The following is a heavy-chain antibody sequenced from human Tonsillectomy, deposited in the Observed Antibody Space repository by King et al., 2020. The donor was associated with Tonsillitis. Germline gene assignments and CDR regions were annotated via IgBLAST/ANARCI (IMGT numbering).Heavy chain of an antibody. Sequence: QLVESGGGVVQPGGSLRLSCEASGFTFSSYGMHWVRQAPGKGLEWVALMSYDESNKFYGDSVKGRFIISRDNSKNTLYLQVNSLRAEDTAVYYCAKDKNYGYDAMDVWGQGTTVTVSS. CDR1: GFTFSSYG. J-gene: IGHJ6*02. CDR3: AKDKNYGYDAMDV. D-gene: IGHD3-10*01. CDR2: MSYDESNK. V-gene: IGHV3-30*18.